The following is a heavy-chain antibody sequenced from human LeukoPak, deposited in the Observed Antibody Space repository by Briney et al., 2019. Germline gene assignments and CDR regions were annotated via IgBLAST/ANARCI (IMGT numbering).Heavy chain of an antibody. CDR2: IYYSGTT. CDR1: GGSLSSYY. J-gene: IGHJ4*02. V-gene: IGHV4-59*01. CDR3: ARGVYIAAAQYGY. Sequence: SETLSLTCTVSGGSLSSYYWSWIRQLPGKVLGWIGYIYYSGTTNYNPSLKSRVTISVDTSKNQFSLKLSSVTAADTAVYYCARGVYIAAAQYGYWGQGTLVSVSS. D-gene: IGHD6-13*01.